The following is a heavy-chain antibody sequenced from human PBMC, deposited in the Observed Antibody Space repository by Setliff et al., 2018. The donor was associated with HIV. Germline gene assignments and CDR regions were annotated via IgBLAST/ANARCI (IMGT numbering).Heavy chain of an antibody. Sequence: ASVKVSCKASGGTFTSSAISWVRQARGQGLEWMGAIIPHFDAPQYAQKFQGRVTITADQSTSTAYMELSGLTSGDTAVYYCERDFEGMSTIDGFEDWGQGTLVTVSS. D-gene: IGHD1-1*01. CDR1: GGTFTSSA. J-gene: IGHJ5*01. V-gene: IGHV1-69*13. CDR2: IIPHFDAP. CDR3: ERDFEGMSTIDGFED.